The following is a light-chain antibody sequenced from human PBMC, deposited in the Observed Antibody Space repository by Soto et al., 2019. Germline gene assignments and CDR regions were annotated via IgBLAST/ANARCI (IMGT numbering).Light chain of an antibody. J-gene: IGLJ1*01. CDR2: DVT. Sequence: QSVLTQPRSVSGSPGQSVTISCTGTNSDVGTFYFVSWYQQYPDKGPKLIIYDVTERPSGVPDRFSGSKSGNTASLTISGLQAEDEADYYCSSYTTSSTRVFGTGTKVTVL. V-gene: IGLV2-11*01. CDR3: SSYTTSSTRV. CDR1: NSDVGTFYF.